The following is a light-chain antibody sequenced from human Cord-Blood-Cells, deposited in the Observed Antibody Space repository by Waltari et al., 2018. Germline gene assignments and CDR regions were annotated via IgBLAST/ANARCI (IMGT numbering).Light chain of an antibody. Sequence: EIVFTQSPGTLSLSPRESAHLACRASQSVSSYLTWYQQKPGQAPRLLIYDASNRATGIPARFSGSGSGTDFTLTISSLEPEDFAVYYCQQRSNWPRLTFGGGTKVEIK. J-gene: IGKJ4*01. CDR3: QQRSNWPRLT. V-gene: IGKV3-11*01. CDR2: DAS. CDR1: QSVSSY.